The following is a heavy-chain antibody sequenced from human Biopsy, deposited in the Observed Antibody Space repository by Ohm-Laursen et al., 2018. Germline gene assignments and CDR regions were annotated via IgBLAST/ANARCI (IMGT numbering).Heavy chain of an antibody. J-gene: IGHJ5*01. Sequence: SLRLSCTATGFTFDEFAIHWVRQAPGRGLEWVAAINWNSDRLDYADSVKGRFTVSRDNAKNSLYLQMNSLRAADTAKYYCATELLPPGVGGPWLESWGQGISVTVSS. CDR2: INWNSDRL. V-gene: IGHV3-9*01. CDR1: GFTFDEFA. CDR3: ATELLPPGVGGPWLES. D-gene: IGHD3-10*01.